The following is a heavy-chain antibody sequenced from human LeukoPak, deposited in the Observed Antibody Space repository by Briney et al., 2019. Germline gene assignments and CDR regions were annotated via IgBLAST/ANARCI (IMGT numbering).Heavy chain of an antibody. CDR2: IKQDGSEK. V-gene: IGHV3-7*05. CDR3: ARYYNWNSLDY. CDR1: GFTFSNYA. J-gene: IGHJ4*02. Sequence: GGSLRLSCSASGFTFSNYAMHWVRQAPGKGLEWVANIKQDGSEKYYVDSVKGRFTISRDNAKNSLYLQMNSLRAEDTAVYYCARYYNWNSLDYWGQGTLVTVSS. D-gene: IGHD1-20*01.